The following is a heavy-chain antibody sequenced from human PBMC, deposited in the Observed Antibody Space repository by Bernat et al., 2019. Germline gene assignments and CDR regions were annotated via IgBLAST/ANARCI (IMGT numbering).Heavy chain of an antibody. CDR1: GFTFSDFS. CDR2: ISRSSSHI. D-gene: IGHD4-4*01. Sequence: EMQLVESGGGLVKPGGSLRLSCTASGFTFSDFSMNWVRQAPGKGLEWLSYISRSSSHIYYADSVKGRFTISRDNAKSTLYLQMNSLRADDTAVYYCAGDPADSLTRNWFDPWGQGTLVTVSS. J-gene: IGHJ5*02. V-gene: IGHV3-21*05. CDR3: AGDPADSLTRNWFDP.